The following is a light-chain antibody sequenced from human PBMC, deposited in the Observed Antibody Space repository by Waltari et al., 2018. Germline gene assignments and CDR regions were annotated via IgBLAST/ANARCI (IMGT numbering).Light chain of an antibody. CDR1: ALPQNN. CDR2: EDS. J-gene: IGLJ3*02. V-gene: IGLV3-10*01. Sequence: SYELTQPLSPLVSPAQTVRITCSGDALPQNNAYWYQQKPGQAPVLVIYEDSKRPSGIPERFSGSSSGTMATLTISGAQVEDEADYYCYSTDSSGNHKVFGGGTKLTVL. CDR3: YSTDSSGNHKV.